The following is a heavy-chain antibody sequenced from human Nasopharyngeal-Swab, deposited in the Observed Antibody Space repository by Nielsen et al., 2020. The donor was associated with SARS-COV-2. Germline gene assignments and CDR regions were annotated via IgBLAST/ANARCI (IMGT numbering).Heavy chain of an antibody. CDR3: ARGGSGFLHYVFDY. J-gene: IGHJ4*02. CDR1: GGSISSYY. Sequence: SETLSLTCTVSGGSISSYYWSWIRQPPGKGLEWIGYIYCSGSTNYNPSLKSRVTISVDTSKNQFSLKLSSVTAADTAVYYCARGGSGFLHYVFDYWGQGTLVTVSS. CDR2: IYCSGST. V-gene: IGHV4-59*01. D-gene: IGHD6-19*01.